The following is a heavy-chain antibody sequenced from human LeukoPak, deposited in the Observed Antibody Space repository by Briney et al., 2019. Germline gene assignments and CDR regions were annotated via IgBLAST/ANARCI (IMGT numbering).Heavy chain of an antibody. CDR1: GFTLSTYT. CDR2: ISSSSSTI. J-gene: IGHJ3*02. CDR3: AREYSSSSGRAFDI. D-gene: IGHD6-6*01. Sequence: GGSLRLSCAASGFTLSTYTMNWVRPAPGKGLQWFSYISSSSSTIYYADSVKGRFTISRGNAKNSLYLQMNSLRDEDTAVYYCAREYSSSSGRAFDIWGQGTMVTVSS. V-gene: IGHV3-48*02.